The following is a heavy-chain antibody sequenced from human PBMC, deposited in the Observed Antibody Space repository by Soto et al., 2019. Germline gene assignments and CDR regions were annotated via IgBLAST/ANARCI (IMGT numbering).Heavy chain of an antibody. Sequence: QVQLQQWGAGLLKPSETLSLTCAVYGGSFSGFFWSWIRQPPGKGLEWIGEINHSGSTNYNPSLKGRVTISVDTSKNQFSLNLTSVTAADTAVYYCARFPVSGFDYWGQGTLVTVSS. CDR1: GGSFSGFF. CDR3: ARFPVSGFDY. CDR2: INHSGST. D-gene: IGHD3-10*01. V-gene: IGHV4-34*01. J-gene: IGHJ4*02.